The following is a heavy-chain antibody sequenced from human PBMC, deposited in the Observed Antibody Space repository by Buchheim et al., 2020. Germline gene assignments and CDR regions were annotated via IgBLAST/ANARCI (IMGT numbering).Heavy chain of an antibody. CDR2: IHSEGSVT. D-gene: IGHD6-13*01. V-gene: IGHV3-74*01. CDR3: ARGGSTYVDS. CDR1: GFTFSSFW. J-gene: IGHJ4*02. Sequence: EVQLVESGGGLVQPGGSLRLSCAASGFTFSSFWMHWVRHAPGKGLVWVSRIHSEGSVTSYADSVKGRFNISRDNAKDTLSLQMNSLRAEDTAIYYCARGGSTYVDSWGQGTL.